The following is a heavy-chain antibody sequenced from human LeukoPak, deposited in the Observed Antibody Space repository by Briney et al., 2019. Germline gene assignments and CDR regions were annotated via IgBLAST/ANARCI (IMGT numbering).Heavy chain of an antibody. CDR1: GFTLSNYA. CDR3: AKDPLQEGDY. D-gene: IGHD4-11*01. V-gene: IGHV3-23*01. J-gene: IGHJ4*02. Sequence: PGGSLRLSCAASGFTLSNYAMSWVRQAPGKGLEWVSAISGSGGSTYYADSVKGRFTISRDISKNTLCLQMNSLRAEDTAVYYCAKDPLQEGDYWGQGTLVTVSS. CDR2: ISGSGGST.